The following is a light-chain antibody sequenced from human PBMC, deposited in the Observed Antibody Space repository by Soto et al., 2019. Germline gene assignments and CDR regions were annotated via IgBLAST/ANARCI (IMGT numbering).Light chain of an antibody. CDR3: SKYNTAPQT. CDR2: AAS. J-gene: IGKJ1*01. Sequence: DIQMTQSPSSLSASVGDRVTITCRASQGILDYVAWFQQKPGKAPRLLIFAASTLHSGVPSRFRGRGAGKDFPLPINRPPAESGATFLCSKYNTAPQTFGQGTTVEIK. V-gene: IGKV1-27*01. CDR1: QGILDY.